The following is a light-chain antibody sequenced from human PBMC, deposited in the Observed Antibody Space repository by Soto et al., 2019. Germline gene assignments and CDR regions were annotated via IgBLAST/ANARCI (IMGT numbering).Light chain of an antibody. Sequence: QSALTQPASVSWSPGQSITISCTGSSNDIGAYKYVSWYQQYPGKAPTLIIFEVSNRPSGVSNRFSGSKSGHTASLTIAGLQAEDEADYHCSSYTTGSTLYVFVGGTKVTVL. CDR2: EVS. CDR3: SSYTTGSTLYV. V-gene: IGLV2-14*01. J-gene: IGLJ1*01. CDR1: SNDIGAYKY.